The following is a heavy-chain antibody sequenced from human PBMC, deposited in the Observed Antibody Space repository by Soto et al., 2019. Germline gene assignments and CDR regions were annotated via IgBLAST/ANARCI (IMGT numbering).Heavy chain of an antibody. CDR2: ISYDGSNK. J-gene: IGHJ3*01. D-gene: IGHD6-6*01. V-gene: IGHV3-30*03. Sequence: GGALGLSLAASGVTFSVYVMHWVRQAPAKGPQWVALISYDGSNKYYADSVTGRLTISRDNSTITVVLQMNSLKAEDTALYECVIDSLVKESRPGGASDVWGRGKMLPLSS. CDR3: VIDSLVKESRPGGASDV. CDR1: GVTFSVYV.